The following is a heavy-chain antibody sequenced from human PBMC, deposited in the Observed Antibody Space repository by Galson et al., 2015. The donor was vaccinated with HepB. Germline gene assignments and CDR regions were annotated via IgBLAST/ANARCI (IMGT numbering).Heavy chain of an antibody. V-gene: IGHV1-3*01. J-gene: IGHJ4*02. D-gene: IGHD1-26*01. Sequence: SVKVSCKASGYTFTSYEIHWVRQAPGQRLEWMGWINAAYGDTKYSQRFQGRVTITRDTSASTAYMELRSLRPEDTAVYYCARFVFSEGASPLFDYWGQGSLVTVSS. CDR2: INAAYGDT. CDR1: GYTFTSYE. CDR3: ARFVFSEGASPLFDY.